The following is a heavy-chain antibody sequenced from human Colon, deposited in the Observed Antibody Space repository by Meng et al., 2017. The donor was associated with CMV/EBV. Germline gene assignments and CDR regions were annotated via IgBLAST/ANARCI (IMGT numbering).Heavy chain of an antibody. CDR3: ARCRSGRDYYYGMDV. V-gene: IGHV1-2*02. J-gene: IGHJ6*02. CDR1: GYTFTGYY. Sequence: ASVKVSCKASGYTFTGYYLHWVRQAPGQGLEWMGRINPFSGATSYEQKFLGRVTMTTDSSITTSYMELRSLTSDDSAVYYCARCRSGRDYYYGMDVWGQGTTVTVSS. D-gene: IGHD1-26*01. CDR2: INPFSGAT.